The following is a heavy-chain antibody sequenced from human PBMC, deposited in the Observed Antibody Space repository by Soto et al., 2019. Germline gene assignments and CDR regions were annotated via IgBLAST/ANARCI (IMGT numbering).Heavy chain of an antibody. CDR3: ARDGITMVRGVIITPAFDI. Sequence: ESGGGVVQPGRSLRLSCAASGFTFSSYAMHWVRQAPGKGLEWVAVISYDGSNKYYADSVKGRFTISRDNSKNTLYLQMNSLRAEDTAVYYCARDGITMVRGVIITPAFDIWGQGTMVTVSS. J-gene: IGHJ3*02. CDR2: ISYDGSNK. CDR1: GFTFSSYA. D-gene: IGHD3-10*01. V-gene: IGHV3-30-3*01.